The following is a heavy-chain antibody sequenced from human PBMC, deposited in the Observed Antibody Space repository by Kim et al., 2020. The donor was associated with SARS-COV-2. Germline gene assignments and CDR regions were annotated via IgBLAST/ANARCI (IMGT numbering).Heavy chain of an antibody. J-gene: IGHJ4*02. Sequence: VKGRFTIPRANTKNTLYVQMNSLRVEDTALYYCAKEGTPGYVSGWSHFDNWGQGTLVTVSS. CDR3: AKEGTPGYVSGWSHFDN. D-gene: IGHD6-19*01. V-gene: IGHV3-23*01.